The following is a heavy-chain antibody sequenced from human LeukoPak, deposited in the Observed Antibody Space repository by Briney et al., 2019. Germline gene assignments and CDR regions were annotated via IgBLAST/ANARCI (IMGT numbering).Heavy chain of an antibody. CDR3: ARGSWQLAEEVY. CDR1: GGSISSSSYY. D-gene: IGHD6-6*01. J-gene: IGHJ4*01. Sequence: SETLSLTCTVSGGSISSSSYYWGWIRQPPGKGLECIGSIYYSGSTYYNPSLKSRVTISVDTSKNQFSLKLSSVTAADTAVYYCARGSWQLAEEVYWGHGTLVTVSS. V-gene: IGHV4-39*07. CDR2: IYYSGST.